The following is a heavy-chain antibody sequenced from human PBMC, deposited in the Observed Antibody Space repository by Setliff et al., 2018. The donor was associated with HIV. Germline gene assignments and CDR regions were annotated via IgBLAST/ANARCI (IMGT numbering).Heavy chain of an antibody. CDR3: ARQRLGNCSGARCSFSGMDL. V-gene: IGHV4-38-2*01. Sequence: TSETLSLTCAVSGYSISRDYYWGWIRQPPGKGLEWIGSIYHNGNTYYSPSLKSRVTISVDTSRNQISLKLSSVTAADTAVYYCARQRLGNCSGARCSFSGMDLWGPGTTVTVSS. CDR2: IYHNGNT. D-gene: IGHD2-15*01. J-gene: IGHJ6*02. CDR1: GYSISRDYY.